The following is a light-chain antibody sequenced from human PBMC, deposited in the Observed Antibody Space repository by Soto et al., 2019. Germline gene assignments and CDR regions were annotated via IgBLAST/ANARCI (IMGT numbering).Light chain of an antibody. CDR1: SSDVGGYNY. CDR3: SSYTISSTHVV. Sequence: QSALTQPASVSGSPGQSITISCTGTSSDVGGYNYVSWYQQHPGKAPKLMIYEVSNRPSGVSNRFSGSKSGNTASLTISGLQAEDEADYYCSSYTISSTHVVFGGGTTLTVL. CDR2: EVS. J-gene: IGLJ2*01. V-gene: IGLV2-14*01.